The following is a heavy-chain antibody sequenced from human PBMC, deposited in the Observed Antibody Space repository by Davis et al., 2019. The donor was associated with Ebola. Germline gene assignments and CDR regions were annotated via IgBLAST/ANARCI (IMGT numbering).Heavy chain of an antibody. J-gene: IGHJ4*02. CDR1: GFTFSSYW. V-gene: IGHV3-7*01. Sequence: GESLKISCAASGFTFSSYWMSWVRQAPGKGLEWVANIKQDGSEKYYVDSVKGRFTISRDNAKNSLYLQMNSLRTEDTAVYYCARDGPSAWELLGCFDYWGQGTLVTVSS. D-gene: IGHD1-26*01. CDR2: IKQDGSEK. CDR3: ARDGPSAWELLGCFDY.